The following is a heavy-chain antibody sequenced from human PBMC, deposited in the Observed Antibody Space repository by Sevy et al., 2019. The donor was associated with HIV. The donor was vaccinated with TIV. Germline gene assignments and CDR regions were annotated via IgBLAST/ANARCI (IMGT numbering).Heavy chain of an antibody. D-gene: IGHD1-1*01. CDR3: ARDTGNFYVDY. Sequence: GGSLRLSCAASGFIFSNYWMTWVRQAPGKGLEWVANIKGDGSKTAYADSVRGRCTISRDNAKNSLYLQINSLSPEDTALYYCARDTGNFYVDYWGQGTLVTVSS. CDR2: IKGDGSKT. CDR1: GFIFSNYW. V-gene: IGHV3-7*01. J-gene: IGHJ4*02.